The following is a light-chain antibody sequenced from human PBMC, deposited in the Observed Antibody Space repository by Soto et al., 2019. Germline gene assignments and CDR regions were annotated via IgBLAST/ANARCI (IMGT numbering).Light chain of an antibody. J-gene: IGLJ2*01. CDR1: NIGSKS. V-gene: IGLV3-21*04. CDR2: YDS. Sequence: SYEPTQPPSVSVAPGKTARITCGGNNIGSKSVHWYQQKPGQAPVLVIYYDSDRPSGIPERFSGSNSGNTATLTISRVEAGDEADYYCQVWDSSSDHPGVFGGGTKLTVL. CDR3: QVWDSSSDHPGV.